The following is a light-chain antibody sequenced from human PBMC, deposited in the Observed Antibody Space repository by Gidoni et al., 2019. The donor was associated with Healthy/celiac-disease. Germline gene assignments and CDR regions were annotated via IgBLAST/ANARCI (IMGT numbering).Light chain of an antibody. V-gene: IGKV1-12*01. CDR1: QNIITW. Sequence: DIQMTQSPSSVSASVGDRVTMTCRASQNIITWLAWYQQKPGKAPKFLIYGASTLHGGVPSRFSGSGSGTEFTLTISSLQPEDFATYYCQQANSFPITFXQXTRLEL. CDR2: GAS. CDR3: QQANSFPIT. J-gene: IGKJ5*01.